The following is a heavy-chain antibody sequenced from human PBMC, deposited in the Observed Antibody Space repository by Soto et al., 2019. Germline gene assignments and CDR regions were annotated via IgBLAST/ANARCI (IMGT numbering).Heavy chain of an antibody. V-gene: IGHV1-69*01. CDR2: IIPIFGTA. CDR3: ARDTGRIVGATLDYYYYYGMDV. J-gene: IGHJ6*02. D-gene: IGHD1-26*01. CDR1: GGTFSSYA. Sequence: QVQLVQSGAEVKKPGSSVKVSCKASGGTFSSYAISWVRQAPGQGLEWMGGIIPIFGTANYAQKFQGRVTITADESTSTAYMELSSLRSEDTAVYYCARDTGRIVGATLDYYYYYGMDVWGQGTTVTVSS.